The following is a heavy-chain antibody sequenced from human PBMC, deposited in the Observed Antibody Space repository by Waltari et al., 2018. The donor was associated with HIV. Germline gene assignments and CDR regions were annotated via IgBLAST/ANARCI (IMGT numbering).Heavy chain of an antibody. CDR1: GYTFSAYT. V-gene: IGHV1-18*01. Sequence: VQLVQSGAEMRKPGASVKVSCRASGYTFSAYTISWVRQAPGKGLEWMGWISGYNGNTNYAQKFQGRVNMTTDTSTSTAHMELSSLRSDDTAVYYCARGVSIVRGVMIRGHMDVWGQGTTVTVSS. D-gene: IGHD3-10*01. CDR3: ARGVSIVRGVMIRGHMDV. J-gene: IGHJ6*02. CDR2: ISGYNGNT.